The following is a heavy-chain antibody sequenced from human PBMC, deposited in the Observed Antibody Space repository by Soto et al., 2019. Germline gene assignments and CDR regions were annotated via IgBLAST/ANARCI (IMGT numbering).Heavy chain of an antibody. Sequence: SETLSLTCTVSGGSIINHYWSWIRQPPGKGLEWIGYIYYSGSTYQNPSLKSRLTVSVDTSKNQFSLKLSSVTAADTAVYYCPRGWEVIDYWGQGALVTIS. D-gene: IGHD1-26*01. CDR3: PRGWEVIDY. CDR2: IYYSGST. CDR1: GGSIINHY. J-gene: IGHJ4*02. V-gene: IGHV4-59*11.